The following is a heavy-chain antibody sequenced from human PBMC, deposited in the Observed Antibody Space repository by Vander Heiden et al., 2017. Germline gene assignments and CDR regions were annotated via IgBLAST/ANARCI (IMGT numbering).Heavy chain of an antibody. CDR1: AGSIRSTSFS. CDR2: IYDNGIT. J-gene: IGHJ3*02. V-gene: IGHV4-39*01. D-gene: IGHD1-26*01. CDR3: ARHRVGSTDAFDI. Sequence: QLQPQESGPGLVEPSEPLSLNSTGPAGSIRSTSFSWGWTRHPPGKGLEWIGSIYDNGITYDKPSLKSRVTVSLDTSKNQFSVSLSSVTAADAAVYYCARHRVGSTDAFDIWGQGTLVTVSS.